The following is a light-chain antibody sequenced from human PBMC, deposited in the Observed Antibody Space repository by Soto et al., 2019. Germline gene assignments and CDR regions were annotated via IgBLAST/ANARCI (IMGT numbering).Light chain of an antibody. CDR3: GSYTSSSTLYV. Sequence: QSALTQPASVSGSPGQSITISCTGTSSDVGGSNYVSWYQQHPGKAPKLMIYDVSNRPSGVSNRFSGSKSGNTASLTISGLQAEDEAGYYCGSYTSSSTLYVFGTGTKVTVL. V-gene: IGLV2-14*01. CDR1: SSDVGGSNY. J-gene: IGLJ1*01. CDR2: DVS.